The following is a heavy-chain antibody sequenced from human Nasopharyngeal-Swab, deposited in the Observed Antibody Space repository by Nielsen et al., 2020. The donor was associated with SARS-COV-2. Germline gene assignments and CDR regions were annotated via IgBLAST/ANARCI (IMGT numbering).Heavy chain of an antibody. D-gene: IGHD3-3*01. V-gene: IGHV3-15*01. Sequence: GESLKISCAASGFTFSNAWMSWVRQAPGKGLEWVGRIKSKTDGGTTDYAAPVKGRFTISRDDSSTSVYLQMTSLKSEDTAVYYCARGFRGFSDWGQGTLVTVSS. CDR1: GFTFSNAW. CDR2: IKSKTDGGTT. CDR3: ARGFRGFSD. J-gene: IGHJ4*02.